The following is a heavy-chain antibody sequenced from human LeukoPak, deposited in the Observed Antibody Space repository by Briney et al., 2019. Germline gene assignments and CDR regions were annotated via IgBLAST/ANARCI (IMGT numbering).Heavy chain of an antibody. J-gene: IGHJ4*02. CDR1: GGSFSSYY. CDR2: IYYSGST. V-gene: IGHV4-59*08. CDR3: ASLDVDTAMVVDY. Sequence: SETLSLTCAVYGGSFSSYYWSWIRQPPGKGLEWIGYIYYSGSTNYNPSLKSRVTISVDTSKNQFSLKLSSVTAADTAVYYCASLDVDTAMVVDYWGQGTLVTVSS. D-gene: IGHD5-18*01.